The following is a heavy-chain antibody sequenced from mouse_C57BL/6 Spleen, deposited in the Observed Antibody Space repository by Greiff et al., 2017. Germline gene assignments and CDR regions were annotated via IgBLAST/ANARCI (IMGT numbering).Heavy chain of an antibody. CDR1: GFTFSDYG. CDR2: ISSGSSTI. Sequence: EVKVVESGGGLVKPGGSLKLSCAASGFTFSDYGMHWVRQAPEKGLEWVAYISSGSSTIYYADTVKGRFTISRDNAKNTLCLQMTSLWSEDTAMYYCARTYFDVWGTGTTVTVSS. V-gene: IGHV5-17*01. J-gene: IGHJ1*03. CDR3: ARTYFDV.